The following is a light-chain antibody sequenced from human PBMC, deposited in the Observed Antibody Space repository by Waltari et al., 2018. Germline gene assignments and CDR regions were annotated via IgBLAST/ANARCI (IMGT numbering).Light chain of an antibody. CDR2: VAS. V-gene: IGKV3-15*01. J-gene: IGKJ2*01. CDR3: QQYYNWPYT. CDR1: QNINKY. Sequence: EIVMTQSPATLSVSPGERTTLSCRASQNINKYLAWFQQKPGQAPRLLIFVASTRATGIPARFGCSGSGREFTVTIDSLQSEDFAVYYCQQYYNWPYTFGQGTKLEIK.